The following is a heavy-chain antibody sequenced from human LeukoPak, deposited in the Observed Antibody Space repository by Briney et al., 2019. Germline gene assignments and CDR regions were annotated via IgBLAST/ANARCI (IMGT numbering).Heavy chain of an antibody. D-gene: IGHD3-3*01. J-gene: IGHJ4*02. CDR3: ARGGTYYDFWSGYYVDY. CDR2: ISSSSSYI. V-gene: IGHV3-21*01. Sequence: GGSLRLSCAASGFTFSSYSMNWVRQAPGKGLEWVSSISSSSSYIYYADSVKGRFTISRDNAKNSLYLQMNSLRAEDTAVYYCARGGTYYDFWSGYYVDYWGQGTLVTVSS. CDR1: GFTFSSYS.